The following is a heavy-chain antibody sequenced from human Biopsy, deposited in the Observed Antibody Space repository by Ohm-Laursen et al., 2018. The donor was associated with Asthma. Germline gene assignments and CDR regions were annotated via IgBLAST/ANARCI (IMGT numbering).Heavy chain of an antibody. CDR3: ARAVDYSHYYGIDV. CDR2: ISVYNGNT. J-gene: IGHJ6*02. CDR1: GDTFNSAG. V-gene: IGHV1-18*01. D-gene: IGHD3-10*01. Sequence: ASVKVSCKTSGDTFNSAGITWVRQAPGQGLEWMGWISVYNGNTKVAQKLQDRVTMITDTSTSTAYMELRRLRSDDTAVYFCARAVDYSHYYGIDVWGQGTTVTVS.